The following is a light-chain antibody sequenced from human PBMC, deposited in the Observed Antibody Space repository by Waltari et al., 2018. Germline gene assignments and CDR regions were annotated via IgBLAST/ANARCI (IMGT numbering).Light chain of an antibody. CDR1: QTIRRTS. CDR3: QQYGSSPT. Sequence: EIVFTQSPGTLSLSPGERATLFCRASQTIRRTSLAWYQHRPGQAPRLLIYDAVKRATCIPDRFSGSGSGADFILTIDRLEPEDFALYYCQQYGSSPTFGQGTRLEIK. CDR2: DAV. V-gene: IGKV3-20*01. J-gene: IGKJ5*01.